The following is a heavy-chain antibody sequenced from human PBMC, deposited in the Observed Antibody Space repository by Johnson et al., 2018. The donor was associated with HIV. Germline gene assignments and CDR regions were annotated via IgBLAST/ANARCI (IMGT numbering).Heavy chain of an antibody. V-gene: IGHV3-74*02. CDR1: GFTFSSYW. Sequence: VQLVESGGGLVQPGGSLRLSCAASGFTFSSYWMHWVRQAPGKGLVWVSRINSDGSSTSYADSVKGRFTISRDNSKNTLYLQMNSLRAEDTAVYYCARAWVNYYDSPDAFDIWGQGTMVTVSS. CDR2: INSDGSST. J-gene: IGHJ3*02. CDR3: ARAWVNYYDSPDAFDI. D-gene: IGHD3-22*01.